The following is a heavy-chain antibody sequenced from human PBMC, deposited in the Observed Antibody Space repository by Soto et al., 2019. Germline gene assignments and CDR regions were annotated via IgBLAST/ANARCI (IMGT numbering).Heavy chain of an antibody. CDR2: MNPNSGNT. CDR1: GYTFTSYD. D-gene: IGHD6-19*01. Sequence: QVQLVQSGAEVKKPGASVKVSCKASGYTFTSYDINWVRQATGQGLEWMGWMNPNSGNTGYAQKFQGRVTMTRNTAISTAYMELSSLRSEDTAVYYCARVLSIAVAGSYWYFDLWGRGTLVTVSS. CDR3: ARVLSIAVAGSYWYFDL. J-gene: IGHJ2*01. V-gene: IGHV1-8*01.